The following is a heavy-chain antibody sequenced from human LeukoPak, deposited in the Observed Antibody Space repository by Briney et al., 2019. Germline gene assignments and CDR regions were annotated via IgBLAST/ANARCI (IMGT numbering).Heavy chain of an antibody. CDR1: GYTLTELS. D-gene: IGHD4-17*01. J-gene: IGHJ2*01. CDR3: ATSTTVTHYWCFDL. Sequence: ASVRVSCKVSGYTLTELSMHWVRQAPGKGLEWMGGFDPEDGETIYAQKFQGRVTMTEDTSTDTAYMELSSLRSEDTAVYYCATSTTVTHYWCFDLWGRGTLVTVSS. V-gene: IGHV1-24*01. CDR2: FDPEDGET.